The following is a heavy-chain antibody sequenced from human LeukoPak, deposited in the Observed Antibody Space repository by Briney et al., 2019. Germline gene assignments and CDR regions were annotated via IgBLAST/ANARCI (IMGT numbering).Heavy chain of an antibody. Sequence: GGSLRLSCAASGFTFSSYWMSWVRQAPGKGLEWVANIKQDGSEKYYVDSVKGRFTISRDNSKNTLHLQMNTLRAEDTAVYYCAKGNSSGWYYYYMDVWGKGTTVTVSS. CDR3: AKGNSSGWYYYYMDV. CDR2: IKQDGSEK. J-gene: IGHJ6*03. D-gene: IGHD6-19*01. V-gene: IGHV3-7*03. CDR1: GFTFSSYW.